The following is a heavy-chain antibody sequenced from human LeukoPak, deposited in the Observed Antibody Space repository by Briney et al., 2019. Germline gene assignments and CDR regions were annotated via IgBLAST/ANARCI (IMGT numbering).Heavy chain of an antibody. CDR2: IYHSGTI. CDR3: ARQGNCAGGNCYNWFGP. Sequence: SETLSLTCSVSGYSISSGYYCGWIRQPPGKGLEWIGTIYHSGTIYYNPSLKSRVTISVDTSQNQFSLKVTSVTAADTAVYYCARQGNCAGGNCYNWFGPWGQGTLVTVSS. J-gene: IGHJ5*02. V-gene: IGHV4-38-2*01. CDR1: GYSISSGYY. D-gene: IGHD2-8*02.